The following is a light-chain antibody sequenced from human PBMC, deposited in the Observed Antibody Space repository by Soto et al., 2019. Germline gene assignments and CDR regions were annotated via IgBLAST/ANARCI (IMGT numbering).Light chain of an antibody. V-gene: IGKV2-28*01. CDR3: MQSLQPPLT. Sequence: DIVMTQSPLSLPVSPGEPASISCRSSQSLLHSNGYNYLDWYLQKPGQSPQLLVYVVSNRASGVPDSLSGSGSGTDLTLKISRVEAEDVGVYYCMQSLQPPLTFGRGTKLEIK. CDR2: VVS. J-gene: IGKJ4*01. CDR1: QSLLHSNGYNY.